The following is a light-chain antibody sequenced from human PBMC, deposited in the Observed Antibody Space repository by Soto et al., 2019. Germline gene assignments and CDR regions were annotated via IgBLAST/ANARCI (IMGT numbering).Light chain of an antibody. CDR3: QQFYDLPIT. CDR1: QDISDV. J-gene: IGKJ5*01. V-gene: IGKV1-33*01. Sequence: DIQMTQSPSALSASVGDRVTITCQASQDISDVLNWYQQQPGKAPKVLIYDASKLQTGVPSRFSGRGSGKDFTLTISSLQADDSGTYYCQQFYDLPITFGQGTRLEIK. CDR2: DAS.